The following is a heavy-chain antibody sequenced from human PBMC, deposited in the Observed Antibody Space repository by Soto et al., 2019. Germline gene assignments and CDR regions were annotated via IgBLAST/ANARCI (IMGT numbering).Heavy chain of an antibody. CDR1: GGSISSYY. J-gene: IGHJ6*02. CDR2: IYYSGST. CDR3: ARAPSYYYYYYGMDV. Sequence: SETLSLTCTVSGGSISSYYWSWIRQPPGKGLEWIGYIYYSGSTNYNPSLKSRVTISVDTSKNQFSLKLSSVTAADTAVYYCARAPSYYYYYYGMDVWGQGTTVTVSS. V-gene: IGHV4-59*08.